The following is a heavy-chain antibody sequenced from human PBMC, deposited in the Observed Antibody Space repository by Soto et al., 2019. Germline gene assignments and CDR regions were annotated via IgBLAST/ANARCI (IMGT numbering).Heavy chain of an antibody. CDR3: MVLVRQWTPFDY. CDR1: GGSISSSSYY. J-gene: IGHJ4*02. Sequence: SSETLSLTCTVSGGSISSSSYYWGWIRQPPGKGLEWIGSIYYSGSTYYNPSLKSRVTISVDTSKNQFSPKLSSVTAADTAVYYCMVLVRQWTPFDYWGQGTLVTVSS. CDR2: IYYSGST. D-gene: IGHD6-19*01. V-gene: IGHV4-39*01.